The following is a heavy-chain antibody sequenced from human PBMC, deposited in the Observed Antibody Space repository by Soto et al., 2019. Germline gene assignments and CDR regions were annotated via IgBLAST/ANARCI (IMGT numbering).Heavy chain of an antibody. D-gene: IGHD2-15*01. J-gene: IGHJ4*02. Sequence: QVQLVQSGAEVKKPGASVKVSCKASGYTFTSYYMHWVRQAPGQGLEWMGIINPSGGSTSNAQKFQGRVTMTRDTSTSTAYMELSSLRSEDTAVYYCARADMTVFDYWGQGTLVTVSS. CDR3: ARADMTVFDY. V-gene: IGHV1-46*03. CDR2: INPSGGST. CDR1: GYTFTSYY.